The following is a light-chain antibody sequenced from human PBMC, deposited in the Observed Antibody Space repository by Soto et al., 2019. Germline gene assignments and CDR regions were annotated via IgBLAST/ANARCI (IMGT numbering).Light chain of an antibody. CDR1: QSVSSSY. Sequence: EVVLTQSPGTLSLSPGERATLSCRASQSVSSSYLAWYQQKPGRAPRLLIYGASSRATGIPARFSGSGSGTDFTLTISSLEPEDVAVYYCQQYGSSLTWTFGQGTKV. V-gene: IGKV3-20*01. CDR3: QQYGSSLTWT. J-gene: IGKJ1*01. CDR2: GAS.